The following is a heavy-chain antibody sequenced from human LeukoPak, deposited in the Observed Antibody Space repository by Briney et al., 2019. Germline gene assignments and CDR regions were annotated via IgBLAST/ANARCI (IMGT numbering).Heavy chain of an antibody. J-gene: IGHJ4*02. CDR3: TTREALFYYDSSGYDGFFDY. CDR1: GGSFSGYY. CDR2: INHSGST. Sequence: PSETLSLTCAVYGGSFSGYYWSWIRQPPGKGLEWIGEINHSGSTNYNPSLKSRVTISVDTSKNQFSLKLSSVTAEDTAVYYCTTREALFYYDSSGYDGFFDYWGQGTLVTVSS. D-gene: IGHD3-22*01. V-gene: IGHV4-34*03.